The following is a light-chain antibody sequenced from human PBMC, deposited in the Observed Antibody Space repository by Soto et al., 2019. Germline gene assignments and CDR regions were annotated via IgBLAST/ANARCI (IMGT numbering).Light chain of an antibody. V-gene: IGKV3-20*01. CDR2: GAS. CDR1: QTVSTTH. J-gene: IGKJ4*01. CDR3: QQYGCSPLT. Sequence: EIVLAQSPGTLSLSPGERATLSCRARQTVSTTHLACYQQKPGEAPRLLIYGASSRATGIPDSCSGSGYDRDFTLTISRLGPEGFAVYYCQQYGCSPLTVGGGTKVDIK.